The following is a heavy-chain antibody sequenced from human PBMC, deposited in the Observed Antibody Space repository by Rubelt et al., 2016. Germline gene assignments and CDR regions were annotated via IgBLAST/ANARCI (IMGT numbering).Heavy chain of an antibody. D-gene: IGHD2-2*01. CDR1: GGTSRTYS. CDR2: IIPILGVA. Sequence: QVQLVQSGAEVKKPGSSVKVSCKASGGTSRTYSISWVRQAPGQGLEWLGRIIPILGVANYARKFQGRVTITTDKSTSTAYMGLSSLTSEDTAVYYCASRYCSTTSCYHFDYWGQGTLVTVSS. J-gene: IGHJ4*02. CDR3: ASRYCSTTSCYHFDY. V-gene: IGHV1-69*04.